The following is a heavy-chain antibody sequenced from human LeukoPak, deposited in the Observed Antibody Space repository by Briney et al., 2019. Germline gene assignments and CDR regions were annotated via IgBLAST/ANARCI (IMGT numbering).Heavy chain of an antibody. CDR3: ARDLEWSRRKQRLTPAAFDI. Sequence: GGSLRLSCVASGFTFSSYWMSWVRQAPGKGLEWVANIKQDGSEKYYVDSVKGRFTISRDDAKNSLYLQMNSLRAEDTAVYYCARDLEWSRRKQRLTPAAFDIWGQGTMVTVSS. D-gene: IGHD3-3*01. CDR1: GFTFSSYW. V-gene: IGHV3-7*01. J-gene: IGHJ3*02. CDR2: IKQDGSEK.